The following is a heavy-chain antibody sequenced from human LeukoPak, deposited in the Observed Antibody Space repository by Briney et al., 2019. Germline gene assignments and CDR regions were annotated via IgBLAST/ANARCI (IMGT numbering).Heavy chain of an antibody. CDR3: ARGGGSPEENWFDP. CDR1: GRSISSGGYS. J-gene: IGHJ5*02. V-gene: IGHV4-30-2*01. Sequence: SESLSLTCAVSGRSISSGGYSWSWIRQPPGKGLEWIGYIYHSGSTYYNPSLKSRVTISVDRSKNQFSLKLSSVTAADTAVYYCARGGGSPEENWFDPWGQGTLVTVSS. CDR2: IYHSGST.